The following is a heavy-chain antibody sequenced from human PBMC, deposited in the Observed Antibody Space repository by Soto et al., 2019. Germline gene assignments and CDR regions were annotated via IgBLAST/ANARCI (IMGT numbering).Heavy chain of an antibody. D-gene: IGHD3-22*01. CDR2: IYYSGST. Sequence: KPWETLSLTCTVSGGSISSGGYYWSWIRQHPGKGLEWIGYIYYSGSTYYNPSLKSRVTISVDTSKNQFSLKLSSVTAADTAVYYCARDSYYYDSSGYYQRAGGAFDIWGQGTMVTVSS. J-gene: IGHJ3*02. CDR3: ARDSYYYDSSGYYQRAGGAFDI. V-gene: IGHV4-31*03. CDR1: GGSISSGGYY.